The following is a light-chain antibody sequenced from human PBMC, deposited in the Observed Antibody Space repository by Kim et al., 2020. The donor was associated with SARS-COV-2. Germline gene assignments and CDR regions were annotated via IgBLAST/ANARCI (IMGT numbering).Light chain of an antibody. Sequence: IRMSQSPSSFSASTGDRVTITCRASQGISSYLAWYQQKPGKAPKLLIYAASTLQSGVPSRFSGSGSGTDFTLTISCLQSEDFATYYCQQYYSYPLTFGPGTKVDIK. CDR1: QGISSY. J-gene: IGKJ3*01. CDR2: AAS. CDR3: QQYYSYPLT. V-gene: IGKV1-8*01.